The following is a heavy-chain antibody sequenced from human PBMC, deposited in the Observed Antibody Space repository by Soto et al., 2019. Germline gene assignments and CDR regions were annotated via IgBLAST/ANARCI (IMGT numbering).Heavy chain of an antibody. V-gene: IGHV3-64D*06. CDR3: VKDRGFTMIVTTYFDY. D-gene: IGHD3-22*01. CDR2: VSSNGGST. Sequence: PGGSLRLSCSASGFTFSSYAMHWVRQAPGKGLEYVSAVSSNGGSTYYADSVKGRFTISRDNSKNTLYLQMSSLRAEDTAVYYCVKDRGFTMIVTTYFDYWGQGTLVTVPS. CDR1: GFTFSSYA. J-gene: IGHJ4*02.